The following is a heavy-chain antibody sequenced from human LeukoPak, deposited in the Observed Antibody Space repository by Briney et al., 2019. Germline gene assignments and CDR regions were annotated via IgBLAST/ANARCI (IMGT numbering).Heavy chain of an antibody. CDR2: INYSGST. CDR1: GGSFSGYY. CDR3: ATTSGY. Sequence: SETLSLTCAVYGGSFSGYYWYWIRQPPGKGREWIGEINYSGSTNYNPSLKSRVTISADTSKNQFSLKMSSVTAADTAVYYCATTSGYWGQGTLVTVSS. V-gene: IGHV4-34*01. D-gene: IGHD3-10*01. J-gene: IGHJ4*02.